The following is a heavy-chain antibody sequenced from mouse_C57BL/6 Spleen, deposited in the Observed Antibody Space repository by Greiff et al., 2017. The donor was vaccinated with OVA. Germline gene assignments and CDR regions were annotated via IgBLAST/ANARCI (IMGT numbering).Heavy chain of an antibody. D-gene: IGHD3-2*02. CDR2: INPNSGST. J-gene: IGHJ2*01. CDR3: ARSRGQLRLEDFDY. V-gene: IGHV1-64*01. CDR1: GYTFTSYW. Sequence: QVQLQQSGAELVKPGASVKLSCKASGYTFTSYWMHWVKQRPGQGLEWIGMINPNSGSTNYNEKFKSKATLTVDKSSSTAYMQLSSLTSEDSAVYYCARSRGQLRLEDFDYWGQGTTLTVSS.